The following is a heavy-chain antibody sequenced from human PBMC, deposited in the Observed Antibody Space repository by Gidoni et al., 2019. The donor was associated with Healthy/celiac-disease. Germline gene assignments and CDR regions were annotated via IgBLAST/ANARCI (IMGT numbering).Heavy chain of an antibody. CDR3: ARGGDEGYYYYMDV. CDR2: IGTAGDP. Sequence: EVQLVESGGGLVQPGGSLRLSCAASGFTFSSYDMHWDRQATGKGLEWVSAIGTAGDPYYPGSVKGRFTISRENAKNSLYLQMNSLRAGDTAVYYCARGGDEGYYYYMDVWGKGTTVTVSS. V-gene: IGHV3-13*05. J-gene: IGHJ6*03. D-gene: IGHD3-16*01. CDR1: GFTFSSYD.